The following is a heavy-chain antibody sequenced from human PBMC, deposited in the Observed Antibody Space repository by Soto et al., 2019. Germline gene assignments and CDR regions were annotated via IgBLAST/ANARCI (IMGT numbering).Heavy chain of an antibody. CDR1: GGTFSSYA. J-gene: IGHJ6*02. CDR3: ARDDYSRVGMDV. CDR2: IIPIFGTA. V-gene: IGHV1-69*01. D-gene: IGHD5-12*01. Sequence: QVQLVQSGAEVQKPGSSVKVSCKASGGTFSSYAISWVRQATGQGLEWMGGIIPIFGTANYAQKFQGRVTITADESTSTAYMELSSLRSEDTAVYYCARDDYSRVGMDVWGQGTTVTVSS.